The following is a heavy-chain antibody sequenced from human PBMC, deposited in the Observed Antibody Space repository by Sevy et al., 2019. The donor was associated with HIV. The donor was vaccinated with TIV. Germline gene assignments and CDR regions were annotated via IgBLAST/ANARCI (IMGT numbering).Heavy chain of an antibody. V-gene: IGHV3-53*01. D-gene: IGHD3-3*01. Sequence: GGSLRLYCAASGFTVSSNYMSWVRQAPGKGLEWVSVIYSGGSTYYEDSVKGRFTIFSNNSKNTRYLQMNSLRGEDTAVYYCARAQTYTISKYYYDMDVWGKGTTFTVSS. CDR2: IYSGGST. J-gene: IGHJ6*03. CDR3: ARAQTYTISKYYYDMDV. CDR1: GFTVSSNY.